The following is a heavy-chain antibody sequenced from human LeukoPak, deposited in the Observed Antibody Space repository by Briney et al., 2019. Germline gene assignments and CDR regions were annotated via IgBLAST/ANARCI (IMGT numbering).Heavy chain of an antibody. V-gene: IGHV4-39*01. CDR1: GGSISSRSYY. Sequence: PSETLSLTCTVSGGSISSRSYYWGWIRQPPGKGLEWIGSIYYSGSTYYNPSLKSRVSISVDTSKNQFSLKLNSVTAADTAVYYCARQYYYDSSGYPLDYWGQGTQVTVSS. CDR2: IYYSGST. CDR3: ARQYYYDSSGYPLDY. J-gene: IGHJ4*02. D-gene: IGHD3-22*01.